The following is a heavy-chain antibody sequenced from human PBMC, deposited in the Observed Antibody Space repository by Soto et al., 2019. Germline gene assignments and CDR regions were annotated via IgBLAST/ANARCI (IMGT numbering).Heavy chain of an antibody. J-gene: IGHJ4*02. CDR3: AKGRTMMEADIDY. CDR2: TSGSGGST. V-gene: IGHV3-23*01. CDR1: GFTFSSYA. D-gene: IGHD3-22*01. Sequence: EVQLLESGGGLVQPGGSLRLSCAASGFTFSSYAMNWVRQAPGKGLEWVSTTSGSGGSTNYADSVKGRFTISRDNSKNTLYLQMNRLGAEDTAVYHCAKGRTMMEADIDYWGQGTLVTVSS.